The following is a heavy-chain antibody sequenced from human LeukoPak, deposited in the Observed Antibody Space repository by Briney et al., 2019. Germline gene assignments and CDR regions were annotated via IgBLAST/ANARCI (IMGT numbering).Heavy chain of an antibody. CDR2: FDPEDGET. D-gene: IGHD3-9*01. CDR3: QAEDGIRDFDWLFV. V-gene: IGHV1-24*01. CDR1: GYTLTELS. J-gene: IGHJ6*02. Sequence: ASVKVSCKVSGYTLTELSMHWVRQAPGKGLEWLGGFDPEDGETIYAQRLQGRVTMTEDTSTDTAYMELSSLRSEDTAVFFFQAEDGIRDFDWLFVWGQGTTVTVSS.